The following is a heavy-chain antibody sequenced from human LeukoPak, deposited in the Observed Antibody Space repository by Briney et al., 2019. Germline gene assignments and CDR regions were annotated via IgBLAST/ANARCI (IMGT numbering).Heavy chain of an antibody. V-gene: IGHV4-34*01. J-gene: IGHJ3*02. CDR1: GGSFSGYY. CDR3: ARWWYWGGAFDI. CDR2: INHSGST. Sequence: KPSETLSLTCAVYGGSFSGYYWSWIRQPPGKGLEWIGEINHSGSTNYNPSLKSRVTISVDTSKNQFSLKLSSVTAADTAVYYCARWWYWGGAFDIWGQGTMVTVSS. D-gene: IGHD2-15*01.